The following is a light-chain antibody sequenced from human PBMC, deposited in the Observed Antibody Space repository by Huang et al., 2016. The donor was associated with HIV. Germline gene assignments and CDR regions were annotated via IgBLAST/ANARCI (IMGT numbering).Light chain of an antibody. J-gene: IGKJ3*01. CDR3: QQYFTTPRT. Sequence: DIVMNQSPDSLAVSLGERATINCKSSQSLLSTSNKNNNVAWYQQKPGQAPNLLIYWASTRASGVPDRFSGSGSGPDFSLTISSLQAEDVAVYYCQQYFTTPRTFGPGTKVEIK. V-gene: IGKV4-1*01. CDR2: WAS. CDR1: QSLLSTSNKNNN.